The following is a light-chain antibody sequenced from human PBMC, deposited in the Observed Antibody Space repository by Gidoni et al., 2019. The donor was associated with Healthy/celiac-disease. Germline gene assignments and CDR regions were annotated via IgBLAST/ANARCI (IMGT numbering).Light chain of an antibody. CDR1: QTVSSN. Sequence: EIVMTQSPATLSVSPGERATLSCRASQTVSSNLVWYQQKPGQAPRLLIYGASTRATGIPARFSGSGSGTEFTLTISSLQSEDFALYYCQQYNNWPPLPFGGWTKVEIK. V-gene: IGKV3-15*01. CDR3: QQYNNWPPLP. CDR2: GAS. J-gene: IGKJ4*01.